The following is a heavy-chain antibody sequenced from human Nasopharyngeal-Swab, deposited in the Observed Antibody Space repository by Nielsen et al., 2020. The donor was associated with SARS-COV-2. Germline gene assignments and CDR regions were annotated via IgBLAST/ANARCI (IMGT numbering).Heavy chain of an antibody. CDR1: GFTVSSNY. D-gene: IGHD3-3*01. Sequence: GGSLRLSCAASGFTVSSNYMSWVRQAPGKGLEWVSVIYSGGSTYYADSVKGRFTISRDNSKNTLYLQVNSLRAEDTAVYYCALGSGYFRGRAEFDYWGQRTLVTVSS. CDR2: IYSGGST. CDR3: ALGSGYFRGRAEFDY. J-gene: IGHJ4*02. V-gene: IGHV3-66*01.